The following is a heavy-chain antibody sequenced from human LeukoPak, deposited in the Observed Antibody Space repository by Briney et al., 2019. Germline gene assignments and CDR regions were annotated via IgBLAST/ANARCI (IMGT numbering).Heavy chain of an antibody. J-gene: IGHJ3*02. CDR3: ARAYFGRTFDI. Sequence: SETLSLTCTVSGGSINSYYWSWIRQPPGKGLEWIGYIFYSGSTNYNPSLKSRVTISVDTSKNQLSLKLNSVTAEDTAVYYCARAYFGRTFDIWGQGTMVTVSS. V-gene: IGHV4-59*01. CDR1: GGSINSYY. CDR2: IFYSGST. D-gene: IGHD3-10*01.